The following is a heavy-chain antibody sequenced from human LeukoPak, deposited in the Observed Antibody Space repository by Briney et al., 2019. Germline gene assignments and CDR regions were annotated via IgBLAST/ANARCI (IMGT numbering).Heavy chain of an antibody. CDR3: ARSVVPAATSYYYGMDV. Sequence: ASVKVSCKASGYTFTSYDINWVRQATGQGVEWMGWMNPNSGNTGYAQKFQGRVTMTRNTSISTAYMELSSLRSEDTAVYYCARSVVPAATSYYYGMDVWGQGTTVTVSS. V-gene: IGHV1-8*01. CDR1: GYTFTSYD. J-gene: IGHJ6*02. CDR2: MNPNSGNT. D-gene: IGHD2-2*01.